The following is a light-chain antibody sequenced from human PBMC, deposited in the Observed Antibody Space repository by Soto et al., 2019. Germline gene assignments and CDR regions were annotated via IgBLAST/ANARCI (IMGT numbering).Light chain of an antibody. J-gene: IGKJ1*01. CDR3: QKYNSAPRT. V-gene: IGKV3-20*01. CDR2: GAS. Sequence: EIVLTQSPGTLSLSPGERATLSCRASQTVSSSYLAWYQQKPGQAPRLLIYGASTRATGIPGRFSGSASGTDFTLTISRLEPEDFAVYYCQKYNSAPRTFGQGTKVEIK. CDR1: QTVSSSY.